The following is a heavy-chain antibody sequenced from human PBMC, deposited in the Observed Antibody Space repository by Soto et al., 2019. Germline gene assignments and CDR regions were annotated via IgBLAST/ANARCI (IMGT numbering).Heavy chain of an antibody. V-gene: IGHV1-2*04. CDR2: INPNSGGT. Sequence: ASVKVSCKASGYTFTGYYMHWVRQAPGQGLEWMGWINPNSGGTNYAQKFQGWVTMTRDTSISTAYMELSRLRSDDTAVYYCARGSSRTDSSGYYVVWGQGTLVTVSS. D-gene: IGHD3-22*01. CDR1: GYTFTGYY. CDR3: ARGSSRTDSSGYYVV. J-gene: IGHJ4*02.